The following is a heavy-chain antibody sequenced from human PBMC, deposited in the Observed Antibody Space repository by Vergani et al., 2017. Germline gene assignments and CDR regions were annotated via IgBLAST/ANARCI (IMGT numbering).Heavy chain of an antibody. Sequence: QVQLQESGPGLVKPSQTLSLTCTVSGGSISSGSYYWSWIRQPAGKGLEWIGRIYTSGSTNYNPSLKSRVTMSVDTSKNQFSLKLSSVTAADTAVYYCARDRGALDYWGQGTLVTVSS. CDR2: IYTSGST. CDR1: GGSISSGSYY. J-gene: IGHJ4*02. V-gene: IGHV4-61*02. D-gene: IGHD2-15*01. CDR3: ARDRGALDY.